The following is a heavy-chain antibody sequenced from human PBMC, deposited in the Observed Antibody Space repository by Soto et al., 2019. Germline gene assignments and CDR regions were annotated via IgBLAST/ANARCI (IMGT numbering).Heavy chain of an antibody. Sequence: QVQLQESGPGLVKPSETLSLTCTVSGGSISSYYWSWIRQPPGKGLEWIGYIYYSGSTNYNPSLKSRVTISAHTSKNQFSLKLSSVTSADTAVYYCARVRYYGSGSYYTPSYFDYWGQGTLVTVSS. D-gene: IGHD3-10*01. CDR3: ARVRYYGSGSYYTPSYFDY. CDR2: IYYSGST. J-gene: IGHJ4*02. CDR1: GGSISSYY. V-gene: IGHV4-59*01.